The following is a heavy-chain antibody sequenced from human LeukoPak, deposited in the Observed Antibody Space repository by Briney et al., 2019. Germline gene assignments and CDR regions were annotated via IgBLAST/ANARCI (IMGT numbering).Heavy chain of an antibody. CDR1: GYSISSYY. Sequence: SETLSLTCTVSGYSISSYYWSWIRQPPGKGLEWIGYIYYSGSTNYNPSLKSRVTISVDTSKNQFSLKLSSVTAADTAVYYCARDGPPYYDPLGARYCYMDVWGKGTTVTVSS. CDR3: ARDGPPYYDPLGARYCYMDV. V-gene: IGHV4-59*01. CDR2: IYYSGST. D-gene: IGHD3-3*01. J-gene: IGHJ6*03.